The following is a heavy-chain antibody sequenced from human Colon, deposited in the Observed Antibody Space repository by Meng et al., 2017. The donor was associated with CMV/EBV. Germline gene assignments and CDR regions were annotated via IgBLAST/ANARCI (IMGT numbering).Heavy chain of an antibody. CDR1: GFTFSSYA. Sequence: GGSLRLSCAASGFTFSSYAMHWVRQAPGKGLEWVAVISYDGSNKYYADSVKGRFTISRDNSKNTLYLQMNSLRAEDTAVYYCARAKGALCGGDCPAGYWGQGTLVTVS. CDR2: ISYDGSNK. D-gene: IGHD2-21*01. CDR3: ARAKGALCGGDCPAGY. V-gene: IGHV3-30*04. J-gene: IGHJ4*02.